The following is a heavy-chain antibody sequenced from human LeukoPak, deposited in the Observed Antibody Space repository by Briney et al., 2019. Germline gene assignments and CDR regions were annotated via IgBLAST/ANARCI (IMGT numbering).Heavy chain of an antibody. Sequence: GGSLRPSCAASGFTFSSYAMSWVRQAPGKGLEWVSAISGSGINTYYADSVKGRFTISRDNTKNTLYLQMNSLRAEDTAVYYCAKDLIPTLTGDSFVWGQGTMVTVSS. CDR2: ISGSGINT. CDR1: GFTFSSYA. J-gene: IGHJ3*01. D-gene: IGHD7-27*01. CDR3: AKDLIPTLTGDSFV. V-gene: IGHV3-23*01.